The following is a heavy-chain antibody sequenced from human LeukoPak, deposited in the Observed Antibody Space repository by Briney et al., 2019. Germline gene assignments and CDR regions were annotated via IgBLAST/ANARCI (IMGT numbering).Heavy chain of an antibody. Sequence: ASVKVSCKASGYTFTNYHMNWVRQAPGQGLEWMGIINPSCGSTTNAQKFQGRVIMTRDMSTSTVYMELSSLRSEDTAVYFCARYGHSPFFDYWGQGTLVIVSS. CDR2: INPSCGST. CDR1: GYTFTNYH. D-gene: IGHD4-17*01. V-gene: IGHV1-46*01. J-gene: IGHJ4*02. CDR3: ARYGHSPFFDY.